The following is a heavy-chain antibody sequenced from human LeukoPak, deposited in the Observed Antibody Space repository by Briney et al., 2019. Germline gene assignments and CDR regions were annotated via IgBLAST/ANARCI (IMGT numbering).Heavy chain of an antibody. CDR1: GGSFSGYY. D-gene: IGHD3-10*01. CDR3: ARGHYGSGSYYRSGYYGMDV. J-gene: IGHJ6*02. V-gene: IGHV4-34*01. CDR2: INHSGST. Sequence: PSETLSLTCAVYGGSFSGYYWSWIRQPPGKGLEWIGEINHSGSTNYNPSLKSRVTISVDTSKNQFSLKLSSVTAADTAVYYCARGHYGSGSYYRSGYYGMDVWGQGTTVTVSS.